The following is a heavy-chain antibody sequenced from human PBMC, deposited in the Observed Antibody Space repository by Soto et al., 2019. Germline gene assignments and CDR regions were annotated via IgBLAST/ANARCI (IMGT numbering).Heavy chain of an antibody. Sequence: SVKVSCKASGGTFSSYAISWVRQAPGQGLEWMGGIIPIFGTANYAQKFQGRVTITADESTSTAYMELSSLRSEDTAVYYCARVRSPYCSGGSCLNGFDYWGQGTLVTVSS. V-gene: IGHV1-69*13. CDR1: GGTFSSYA. D-gene: IGHD2-15*01. CDR3: ARVRSPYCSGGSCLNGFDY. CDR2: IIPIFGTA. J-gene: IGHJ4*02.